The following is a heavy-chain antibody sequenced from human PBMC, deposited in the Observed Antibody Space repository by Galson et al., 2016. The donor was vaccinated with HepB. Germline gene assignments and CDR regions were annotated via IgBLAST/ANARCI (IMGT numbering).Heavy chain of an antibody. CDR1: GFTFSNYG. J-gene: IGHJ4*02. D-gene: IGHD5-12*01. V-gene: IGHV3-30*18. CDR2: ISYDGYNK. Sequence: SLRLSCAASGFTFSNYGMHWVRQAPGKGLEWVAVISYDGYNKYYADSVKGRFTISRDNSKNTLYLQMNSLRAEDTAVYYCAKVRRDGGYPYFDYWGQGTLVTVSS. CDR3: AKVRRDGGYPYFDY.